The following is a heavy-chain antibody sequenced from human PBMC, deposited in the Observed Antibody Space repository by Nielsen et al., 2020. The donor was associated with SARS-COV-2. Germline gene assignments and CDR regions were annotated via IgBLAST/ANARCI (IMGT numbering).Heavy chain of an antibody. D-gene: IGHD6-19*01. CDR3: VRGAVSGTNSLDQ. J-gene: IGHJ4*02. CDR1: GFTFDDYG. Sequence: GESLKISCAASGFTFDDYGMSWVRQAPGKGLEWVSGINWNGGSTSYADSVKGRFSISRDSSKNTLDLQLHSLRDEDTAVYYCVRGAVSGTNSLDQWGQGTLVTVSS. CDR2: INWNGGST. V-gene: IGHV3-20*04.